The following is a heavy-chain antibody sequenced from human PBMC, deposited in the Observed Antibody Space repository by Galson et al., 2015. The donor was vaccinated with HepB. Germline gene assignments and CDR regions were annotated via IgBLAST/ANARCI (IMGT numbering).Heavy chain of an antibody. CDR1: GFTFSSYA. D-gene: IGHD2-2*03. CDR3: ASGYCSSTSCSQGY. CDR2: ISYDGSNK. J-gene: IGHJ4*02. V-gene: IGHV3-30-3*01. Sequence: SLRLSCAASGFTFSSYAMHWVRQAPGKGLEWVAVISYDGSNKYYADSVKGRFTISRDNSKNTLYLQMNSLRAEDTAVYYCASGYCSSTSCSQGYWGQGTLVTVSS.